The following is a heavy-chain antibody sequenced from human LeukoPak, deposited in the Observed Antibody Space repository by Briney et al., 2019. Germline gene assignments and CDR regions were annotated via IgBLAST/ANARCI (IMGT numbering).Heavy chain of an antibody. CDR2: IDFSGSTI. CDR1: GFTFSNFE. J-gene: IGHJ6*04. V-gene: IGHV3-48*03. CDR3: AELGITMIGGV. Sequence: GSLRLSCAASGFTFSNFEMNWVRQAPGKGLEWVSYIDFSGSTIYYADSVKGRFTISRDNAKNSLYLQMNSLRAEDTAVYYCAELGITMIGGVWGKGTTVTISS. D-gene: IGHD3-10*02.